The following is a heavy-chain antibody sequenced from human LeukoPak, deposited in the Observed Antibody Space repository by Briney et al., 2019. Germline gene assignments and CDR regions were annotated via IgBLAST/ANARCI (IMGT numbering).Heavy chain of an antibody. CDR1: GFTFSSYA. V-gene: IGHV3-30-3*01. CDR2: ISYDGSNK. D-gene: IGHD3-22*01. Sequence: GGSLRLSCAASGFTFSSYAMHWVRQAPGKGLEWVAVISYDGSNKYYADSVKGRFTISRDNSKNTLYLQMNSLRAEDTAVYYCAKGSGYYSRDAFDIWGQGTMVTVSS. CDR3: AKGSGYYSRDAFDI. J-gene: IGHJ3*02.